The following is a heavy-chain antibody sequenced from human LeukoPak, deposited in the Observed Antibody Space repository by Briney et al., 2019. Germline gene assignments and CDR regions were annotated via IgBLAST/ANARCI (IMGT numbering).Heavy chain of an antibody. J-gene: IGHJ3*02. CDR3: AKDILSLWFGESLDAFDI. Sequence: GGSLRLSCAASGFTFSSYAMTWVRQAPGKGLEWVSTISGSGNTIYYADSVKGRFTISRDNSINTLDLQMSSLRAEDTALYYCAKDILSLWFGESLDAFDIWGQGTMVTVSS. CDR1: GFTFSSYA. V-gene: IGHV3-23*01. CDR2: ISGSGNTI. D-gene: IGHD3-10*01.